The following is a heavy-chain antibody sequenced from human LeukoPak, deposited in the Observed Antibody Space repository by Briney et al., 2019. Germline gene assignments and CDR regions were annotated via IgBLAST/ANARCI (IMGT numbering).Heavy chain of an antibody. CDR1: GFTFDDYG. Sequence: GGSLRLSCAASGFTFDDYGMSWVRQAPGKGLEWVSGINWNGGSTGYADSVKGRFTISRDNAKSSLYLQMNSLRAKDTALYYCARRSLIDYYYYYLDVWGKGTTVTVSS. J-gene: IGHJ6*03. CDR2: INWNGGST. CDR3: ARRSLIDYYYYYLDV. V-gene: IGHV3-20*04. D-gene: IGHD2-8*01.